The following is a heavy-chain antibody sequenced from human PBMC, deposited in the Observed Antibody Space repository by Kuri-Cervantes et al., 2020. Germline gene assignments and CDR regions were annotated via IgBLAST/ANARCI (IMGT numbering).Heavy chain of an antibody. Sequence: SGPTLVKPTETLTLTCTFSGFSLSTSGMRVSWIRQPPGKAPEWLARIDWDDDKFYNTSLKTRLIISKDTSKNQVVLTMTNMDPVDTATYYCARGTMITFGGLDYWGQGTLVTVSS. CDR1: GFSLSTSGMR. J-gene: IGHJ4*02. D-gene: IGHD3-16*01. CDR3: ARGTMITFGGLDY. V-gene: IGHV2-70*04. CDR2: IDWDDDK.